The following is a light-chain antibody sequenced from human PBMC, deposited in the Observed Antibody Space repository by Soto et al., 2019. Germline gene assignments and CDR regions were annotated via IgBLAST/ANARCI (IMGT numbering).Light chain of an antibody. CDR1: TSNSGTAFD. V-gene: IGLV1-40*01. CDR2: GSS. J-gene: IGLJ2*01. Sequence: QSALTQPPSVSGAPGQRVTIACTGITSNSGTAFDVHWYRYFPGSAPKLLLSGSSDRPSGVPDRFSASKSGTSASLTITGLQPDDEADYYCQTSDSGLLGLVFGTGTQLTVL. CDR3: QTSDSGLLGLV.